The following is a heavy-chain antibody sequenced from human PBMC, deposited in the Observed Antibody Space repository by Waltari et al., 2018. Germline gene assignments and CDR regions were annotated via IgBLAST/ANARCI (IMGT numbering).Heavy chain of an antibody. V-gene: IGHV4-38-2*01. CDR3: ARYLGIHRYFDY. D-gene: IGHD3-16*01. Sequence: QVQLQESGPGLVKPSETMSLTCAVSGYSISSGYYWGWLRQPPGKGLEWIVSLYHSGSTYYNPSLKSRVTISVDTSKNQFSLKLSSVTAADTAVYYCARYLGIHRYFDYWGQGTLVTVSS. CDR2: LYHSGST. CDR1: GYSISSGYY. J-gene: IGHJ4*02.